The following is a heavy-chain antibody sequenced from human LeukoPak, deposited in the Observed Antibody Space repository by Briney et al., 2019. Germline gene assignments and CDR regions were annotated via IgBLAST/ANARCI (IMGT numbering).Heavy chain of an antibody. CDR1: GFTFRTSS. Sequence: GGSLRLSCAASGFTFRTSSMAWVRQAPGKGLDWVSSISYASDTYYAGSVKGRFTISRDNSKNTLYLHINSLRAEDMAVYYCAKGGISEDGLDSWGQGTLVTVSS. V-gene: IGHV3-23*01. J-gene: IGHJ4*02. CDR3: AKGGISEDGLDS. CDR2: ISYASDT. D-gene: IGHD1-14*01.